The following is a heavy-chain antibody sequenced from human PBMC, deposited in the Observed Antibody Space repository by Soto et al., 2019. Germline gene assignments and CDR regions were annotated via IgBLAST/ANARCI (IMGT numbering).Heavy chain of an antibody. J-gene: IGHJ5*02. CDR2: INAGNGNT. Sequence: ASVKGSCKGAGYTFTSYAMHWGRQAPGQRLEWMGWINAGNGNTKYSQKFQGRITFTRDTSASTAYMELSSLRSEDTAVYYCARSTTAALDWFDPWGQGTLVTVSS. D-gene: IGHD6-25*01. V-gene: IGHV1-3*01. CDR1: GYTFTSYA. CDR3: ARSTTAALDWFDP.